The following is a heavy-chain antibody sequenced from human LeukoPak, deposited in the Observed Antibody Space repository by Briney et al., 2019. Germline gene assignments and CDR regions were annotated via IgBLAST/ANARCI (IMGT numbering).Heavy chain of an antibody. D-gene: IGHD3-10*01. Sequence: ASAKVSCKASGYTFTSYDINWVRQATGQGLEWMGWMNPNSGNTGYAQKFQGRVTMTRNTSISTAYMELSSLRSEDTAVYYCARAHKGITMVRGVITYPLYYYYMDVWGKGTTVTISS. J-gene: IGHJ6*03. CDR1: GYTFTSYD. CDR2: MNPNSGNT. V-gene: IGHV1-8*01. CDR3: ARAHKGITMVRGVITYPLYYYYMDV.